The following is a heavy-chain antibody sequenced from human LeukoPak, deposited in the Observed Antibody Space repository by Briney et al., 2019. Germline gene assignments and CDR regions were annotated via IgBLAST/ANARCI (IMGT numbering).Heavy chain of an antibody. Sequence: SETLSLTCAVYGASFSNYYWSWIRQPPGKGLEWTGEINHSGSTNYNPSLKSRVTISVDTSKNQFSLKLSSVTAADTAVYYCANLYYYDSSTYSSADYWGQGTLVTVSS. V-gene: IGHV4-34*01. CDR1: GASFSNYY. CDR3: ANLYYYDSSTYSSADY. CDR2: INHSGST. J-gene: IGHJ4*02. D-gene: IGHD3-22*01.